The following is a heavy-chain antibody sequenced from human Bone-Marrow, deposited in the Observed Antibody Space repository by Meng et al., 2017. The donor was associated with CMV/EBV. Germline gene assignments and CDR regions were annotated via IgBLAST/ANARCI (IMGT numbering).Heavy chain of an antibody. CDR1: GYSISSGYY. J-gene: IGHJ4*02. Sequence: SETLSLTCTVSGYSISSGYYWGWIRQPPGKGLEWIGSIYHSESTYYNPSLKSRVTISVDTSKNQSSLKLSSVTAADTAVYYCAKGSSSPYYFDYWGQGTLVTVSS. D-gene: IGHD6-6*01. V-gene: IGHV4-38-2*02. CDR3: AKGSSSPYYFDY. CDR2: IYHSEST.